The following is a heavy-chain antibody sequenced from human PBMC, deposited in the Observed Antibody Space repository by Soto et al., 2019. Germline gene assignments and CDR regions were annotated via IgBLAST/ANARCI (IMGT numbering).Heavy chain of an antibody. Sequence: EVQLLESGGGLVQPGGSLRLSCASSGFTFSRYGMTWVRRPPGKGLEWVSARSGSGAATYYADYVQGRFTISRDNSNNTLYLQMNSLRAEDTAVYSCAKVLYGVVTYFDSCGQGTLVTVSS. D-gene: IGHD3-3*01. J-gene: IGHJ4*02. CDR1: GFTFSRYG. CDR2: RSGSGAAT. CDR3: AKVLYGVVTYFDS. V-gene: IGHV3-23*01.